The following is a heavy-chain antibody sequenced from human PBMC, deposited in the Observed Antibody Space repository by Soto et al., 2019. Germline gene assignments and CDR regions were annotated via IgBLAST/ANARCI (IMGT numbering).Heavy chain of an antibody. CDR1: GFTFSSYA. V-gene: IGHV3-23*01. D-gene: IGHD6-19*01. J-gene: IGHJ4*02. CDR2: ISGSGGST. CDR3: ATVGLLFSSGWSPNRLDY. Sequence: PGGSLRLSCAASGFTFSSYAMSWVRQAPGKGLEWVSAISGSGGSTYYADSVKGRFTISRDNSKNSLYLQMNSLRAEDTAVYYCATVGLLFSSGWSPNRLDYWGQGTLVTVSS.